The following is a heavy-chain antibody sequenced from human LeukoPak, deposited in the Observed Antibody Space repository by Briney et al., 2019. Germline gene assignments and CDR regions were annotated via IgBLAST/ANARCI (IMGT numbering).Heavy chain of an antibody. CDR3: AKAAGTSYYYYMDV. V-gene: IGHV3-9*03. CDR2: TSWNSGSI. D-gene: IGHD6-19*01. Sequence: PGRSLRLSCAASGFTFDDYAMHWVRQAPGKGLEWVSGTSWNSGSIGYADSVKGRFTISRDNAKNSLYLQMNSLRAEDMALYYCAKAAGTSYYYYMDVWGKGTTVTVSS. CDR1: GFTFDDYA. J-gene: IGHJ6*03.